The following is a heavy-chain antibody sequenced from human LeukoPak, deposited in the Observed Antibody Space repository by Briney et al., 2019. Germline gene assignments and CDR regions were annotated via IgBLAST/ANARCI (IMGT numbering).Heavy chain of an antibody. CDR2: ISGSGAST. CDR3: VSRTPIFGVVTPIIDYFDY. Sequence: PGGSLRLSCAASGFTFSSYAMNWVRQAPGKGLEWVSTISGSGASTYYAEPVKGRFTISRDNSKNTLYLQINSLRAEDTAIYYCVSRTPIFGVVTPIIDYFDYWGQGTLATVSS. J-gene: IGHJ4*02. V-gene: IGHV3-23*01. D-gene: IGHD3-3*01. CDR1: GFTFSSYA.